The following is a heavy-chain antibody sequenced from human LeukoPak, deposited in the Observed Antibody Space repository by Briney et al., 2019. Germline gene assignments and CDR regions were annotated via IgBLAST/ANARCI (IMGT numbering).Heavy chain of an antibody. CDR3: ARETSQKGAHYMDV. CDR2: IYYSGST. D-gene: IGHD3-16*01. V-gene: IGHV4-39*07. J-gene: IGHJ6*03. CDR1: GGSINSRPYY. Sequence: PSETLSLTCSVSGGSINSRPYYWGWIRQPPGKGLEWIGNIYYSGSTYYNPSLKSRVTISVDTSKNQLSLKLSSVTAADTAVYYCARETSQKGAHYMDVWGKGTTVTISS.